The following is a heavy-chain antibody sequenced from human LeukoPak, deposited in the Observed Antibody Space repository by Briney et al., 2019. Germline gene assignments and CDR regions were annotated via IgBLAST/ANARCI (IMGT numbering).Heavy chain of an antibody. CDR1: SYSLTELS. D-gene: IGHD6-19*01. V-gene: IGHV1-24*01. CDR2: FDPEDGKT. J-gene: IGHJ3*01. Sequence: GASVKVSRKVSSYSLTELSMHWVRQAPGKGLEWMGGFDPEDGKTIYAQRLQGRVTMTEDTSTDTAYMQLRSLISEDSAVYYCATNLGIAVAGGAFDLWGQGTVVTVSS. CDR3: ATNLGIAVAGGAFDL.